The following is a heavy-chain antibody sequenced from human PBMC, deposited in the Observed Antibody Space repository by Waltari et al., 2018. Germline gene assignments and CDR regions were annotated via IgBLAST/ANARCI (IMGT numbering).Heavy chain of an antibody. V-gene: IGHV4-39*07. Sequence: QLQLQESGPGLVKPSETLSLTCTVSGGSISSSSYYWGWIRKPPGKGLEWIGSIYYSGSTYYNPSLKSRVTISVDTSKNQFSLKLSSVTAACTAVYYCARDRINHCGGDCDHACDIWGQGTMVTVSS. CDR2: IYYSGST. J-gene: IGHJ3*02. D-gene: IGHD2-21*01. CDR3: ARDRINHCGGDCDHACDI. CDR1: GGSISSSSYY.